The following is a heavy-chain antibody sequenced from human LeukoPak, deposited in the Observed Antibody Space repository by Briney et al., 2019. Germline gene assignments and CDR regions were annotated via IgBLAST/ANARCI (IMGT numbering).Heavy chain of an antibody. CDR2: IYTSGST. J-gene: IGHJ6*03. CDR1: GGSISSGSYY. Sequence: PSETLSLTCTVSGGSISSGSYYWSWIRQPAGKGLEWIGRIYTSGSTNYDPSLKSRVTISVDTSKNQFSLKLSSVTAADTAVYYCARHTYYYYYMDVWGKGTTVTISS. V-gene: IGHV4-61*02. CDR3: ARHTYYYYYMDV.